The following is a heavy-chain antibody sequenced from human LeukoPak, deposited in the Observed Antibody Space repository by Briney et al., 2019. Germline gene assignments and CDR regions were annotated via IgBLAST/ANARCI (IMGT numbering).Heavy chain of an antibody. V-gene: IGHV3-21*01. CDR1: GFTFSSYS. CDR2: ISSSSSYI. CDR3: ARVGGGVVDAFDI. D-gene: IGHD2-15*01. J-gene: IGHJ3*02. Sequence: PGGSLRLSCAASGFTFSSYSMNWVRQAPGKGLEWVSSISSSSSYIYYADSVKGRFTISRDNAKNSLYLQMNSLRAEDTAVYYCARVGGGVVDAFDIWGQGTMVTVSS.